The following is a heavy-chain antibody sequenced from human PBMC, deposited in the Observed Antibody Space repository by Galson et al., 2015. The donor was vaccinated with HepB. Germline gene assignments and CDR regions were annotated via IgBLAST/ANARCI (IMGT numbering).Heavy chain of an antibody. V-gene: IGHV3-23*01. D-gene: IGHD3-16*01. J-gene: IGHJ3*01. Sequence: SLRLSCAGSGFSFDTYAMNWVRQAPGKGLEWVASISVDGDITYYADSVRGRFTISRADSRSTLYLQMNSLRAEDTAMYYCVKDRLRELPLVWGQGTMVTVSS. CDR2: ISVDGDIT. CDR3: VKDRLRELPLV. CDR1: GFSFDTYA.